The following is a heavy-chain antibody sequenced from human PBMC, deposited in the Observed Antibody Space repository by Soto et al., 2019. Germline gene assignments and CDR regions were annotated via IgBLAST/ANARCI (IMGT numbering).Heavy chain of an antibody. Sequence: QVQLVESGGGVVQPGRSLRLSCAASGFTFSSYCMHWVRQPPGKGLEWVAVIWYDGSNKYYPDSVKGLFTISRDNSKNALFLQMDNRRAEDTAVYYCARSEGDSSGYLGSYYYGMDVWGQGTTVTVSS. CDR2: IWYDGSNK. D-gene: IGHD3-22*01. CDR3: ARSEGDSSGYLGSYYYGMDV. J-gene: IGHJ6*02. CDR1: GFTFSSYC. V-gene: IGHV3-33*01.